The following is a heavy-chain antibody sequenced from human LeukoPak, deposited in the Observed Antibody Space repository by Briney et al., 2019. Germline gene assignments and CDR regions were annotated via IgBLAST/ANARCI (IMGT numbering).Heavy chain of an antibody. D-gene: IGHD6-19*01. CDR2: INHSGST. V-gene: IGHV4-34*01. Sequence: SETLSLTCAVYGGSFSGYYWSWIRQPPGKGLEWVGEINHSGSTNYNPSLKSRVTISVDTSKNQFSLKLSSVTAADTAVYYCARGAIIAVAGTYFDYWGQGTLVTVSS. CDR3: ARGAIIAVAGTYFDY. CDR1: GGSFSGYY. J-gene: IGHJ4*02.